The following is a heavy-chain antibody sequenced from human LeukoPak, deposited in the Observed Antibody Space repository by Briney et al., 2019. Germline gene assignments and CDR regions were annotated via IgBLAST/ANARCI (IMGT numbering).Heavy chain of an antibody. CDR3: AKVKAGREYYYNGMDV. V-gene: IGHV3-9*01. Sequence: GGSLRLSCAASGFTFSSYWMHWVRQAPGKGLEWVSGISWNSGTIGYADSVKGRFTISRDNAKNSLYLQMNSLRAEDTALYYCAKVKAGREYYYNGMDVWGQGTTVTVSS. CDR1: GFTFSSYW. D-gene: IGHD6-6*01. CDR2: ISWNSGTI. J-gene: IGHJ6*02.